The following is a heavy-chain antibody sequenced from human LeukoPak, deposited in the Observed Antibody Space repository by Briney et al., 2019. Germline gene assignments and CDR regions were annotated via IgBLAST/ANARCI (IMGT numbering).Heavy chain of an antibody. CDR3: ARESLAGSFDY. CDR1: GFTFDDYG. V-gene: IGHV3-23*01. Sequence: GGSLRLSCAASGFTFDDYGMSWVRQAPGKGLEWVSAISGSGGSTYYADSVKGRFTISRDNAKNSLYLQMNSLRAEDTAVYYCARESLAGSFDYWGQGTLVTVSS. J-gene: IGHJ4*02. CDR2: ISGSGGST. D-gene: IGHD6-19*01.